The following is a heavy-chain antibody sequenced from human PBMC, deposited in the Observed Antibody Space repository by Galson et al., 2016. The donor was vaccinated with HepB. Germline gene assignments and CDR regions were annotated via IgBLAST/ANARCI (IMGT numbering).Heavy chain of an antibody. CDR3: ARVFTMVRGVTNTFYYYGMDV. CDR2: INPNSGGT. Sequence: SVKVSCKASGYTLTDYYIHWVRQAPGQGLEWMGWINPNSGGTNYAQKFQGRVTMTRDTCISTAYMELSGLKSDDTAVYYCARVFTMVRGVTNTFYYYGMDVWGQGTTVTVSS. V-gene: IGHV1-2*02. J-gene: IGHJ6*02. D-gene: IGHD3-10*01. CDR1: GYTLTDYY.